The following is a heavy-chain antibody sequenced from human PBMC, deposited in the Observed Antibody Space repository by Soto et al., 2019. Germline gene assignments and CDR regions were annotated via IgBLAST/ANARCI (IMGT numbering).Heavy chain of an antibody. J-gene: IGHJ6*02. CDR3: ARDRKEALPYYYYGMDV. V-gene: IGHV6-1*01. CDR2: TYYRSKWYN. CDR1: GDSVSSNSAA. Sequence: QTLSLTCAISGDSVSSNSAAWNCIRQSPSRGLEWLGRTYYRSKWYNDYAVSVKSRITINPDTSKNQFSLQLNSVTPEDTAVYYCARDRKEALPYYYYGMDVWGQGTTVTVSS.